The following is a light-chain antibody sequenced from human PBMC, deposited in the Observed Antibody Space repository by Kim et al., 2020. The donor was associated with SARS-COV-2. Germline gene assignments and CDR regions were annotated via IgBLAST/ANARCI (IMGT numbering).Light chain of an antibody. CDR1: SSDIGNYNR. CDR2: EVN. V-gene: IGLV2-18*02. Sequence: QSALTQPPSVSGPPGQSVTISCTGTSSDIGNYNRVSWYQQSPGAAPKLMIYEVNNRPSGVPDRFSGSKSGNTASLTISGLQTEDEGDYYCSSHASNNTWVFGGGTQLTVL. J-gene: IGLJ3*02. CDR3: SSHASNNTWV.